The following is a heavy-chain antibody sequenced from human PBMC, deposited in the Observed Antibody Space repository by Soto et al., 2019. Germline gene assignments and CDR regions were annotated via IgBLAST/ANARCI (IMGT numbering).Heavy chain of an antibody. D-gene: IGHD4-17*01. CDR1: GFTFRSYA. CDR3: ARDRTYGGNSPYFDY. V-gene: IGHV3-33*01. J-gene: IGHJ4*02. CDR2: MWYDGSNQ. Sequence: QVQLVESGGGVVQPGESLRLACAASGFTFRSYAMHWVRQTPRKGLEWVAIMWYDGSNQYYADSVKGRFTISRDNSNSTLYLEMNSLRVEDRAVYYCARDRTYGGNSPYFDYWGQGVLVTVSS.